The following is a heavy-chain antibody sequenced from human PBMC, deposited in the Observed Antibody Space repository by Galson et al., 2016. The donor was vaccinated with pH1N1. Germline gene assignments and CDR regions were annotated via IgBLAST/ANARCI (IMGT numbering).Heavy chain of an antibody. CDR3: ARVQWFVDPSGFDY. CDR2: IRNKGYGATT. CDR1: GFGFSGYA. V-gene: IGHV3-49*04. Sequence: SLRLSCATSGFGFSGYAMTWVRQAPGKGLDWVGVIRNKGYGATTEYAASVRGRFTISRDDSKSIVYLQMDILRSEDTAIYYCARVQWFVDPSGFDYWGPGTLVTVSS. J-gene: IGHJ4*02. D-gene: IGHD3-10*01.